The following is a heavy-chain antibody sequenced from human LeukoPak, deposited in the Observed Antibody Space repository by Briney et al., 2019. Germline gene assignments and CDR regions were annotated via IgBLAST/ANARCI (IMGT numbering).Heavy chain of an antibody. CDR2: IYYSGST. Sequence: SETLSLTCTVSGGSISTYYWSWIRQPPGKGLEWIGFIYYSGSTNYNPSLKSRVTISVDTSKNQFSLKLSSVTAADTAVYYCARGKWLHAYFDYWDQGTLVTVSS. J-gene: IGHJ4*02. CDR3: ARGKWLHAYFDY. CDR1: GGSISTYY. V-gene: IGHV4-59*01. D-gene: IGHD5-12*01.